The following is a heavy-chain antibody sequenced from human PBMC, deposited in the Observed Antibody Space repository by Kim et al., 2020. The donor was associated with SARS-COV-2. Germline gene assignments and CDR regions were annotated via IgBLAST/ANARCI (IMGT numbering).Heavy chain of an antibody. V-gene: IGHV3-15*01. J-gene: IGHJ4*02. CDR3: TTETLDY. Sequence: DGAGTDYAAPVTGGFTISRDDSKNALYLQLDSLKAEDTAVYYCTTETLDYWGQGTLVTVSS. CDR2: DGAGT.